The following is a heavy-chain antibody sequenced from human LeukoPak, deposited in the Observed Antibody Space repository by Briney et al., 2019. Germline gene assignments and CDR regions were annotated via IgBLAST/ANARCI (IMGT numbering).Heavy chain of an antibody. CDR3: ARDLSGWWWGGDY. J-gene: IGHJ4*02. D-gene: IGHD6-19*01. CDR2: IKQDGSEK. CDR1: GFTFDDYA. V-gene: IGHV3-7*01. Sequence: GGSLRLSCAASGFTFDDYAMHWVRQAPGKGLEWVANIKQDGSEKYYVDSVKGRFTISRDNAKNSLYLQMNSLRAEDTAVYYCARDLSGWWWGGDYWGQGTLVTVSS.